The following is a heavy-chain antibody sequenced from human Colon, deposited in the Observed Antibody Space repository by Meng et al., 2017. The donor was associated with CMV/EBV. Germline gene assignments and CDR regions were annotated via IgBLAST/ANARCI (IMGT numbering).Heavy chain of an antibody. CDR3: ARDIYSYGYGHYYGMDV. D-gene: IGHD5-18*01. J-gene: IGHJ6*02. CDR2: ISYDGSNK. Sequence: GESLKISCAASGFTFSSYAMHWVRQAPGKGLEWVAVISYDGSNKYYADSVKGRFTISRDNSKNTLYLQMNSLRAEDTAVYYCARDIYSYGYGHYYGMDVWGHGTTVTVSS. V-gene: IGHV3-30*04. CDR1: GFTFSSYA.